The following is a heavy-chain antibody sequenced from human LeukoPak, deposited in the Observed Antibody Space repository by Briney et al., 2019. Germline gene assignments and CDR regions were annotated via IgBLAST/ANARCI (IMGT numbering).Heavy chain of an antibody. CDR1: GGSISSSSYY. Sequence: SETLSLTCTVSGGSISSSSYYWGWIRQPPGKGLEWIGSIYYSGSTYYNPSLKSRVTISVDTSKNQFSLRLSSVTAADTAVYHCASLYLYSGYCVYWGQGTLVTVSS. J-gene: IGHJ4*02. CDR3: ASLYLYSGYCVY. CDR2: IYYSGST. D-gene: IGHD5-12*01. V-gene: IGHV4-39*07.